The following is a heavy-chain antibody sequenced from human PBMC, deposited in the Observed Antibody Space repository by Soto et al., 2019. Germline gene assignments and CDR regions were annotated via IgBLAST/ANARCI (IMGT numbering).Heavy chain of an antibody. V-gene: IGHV4-59*01. J-gene: IGHJ6*02. CDR2: IYYSGST. Sequence: SETLSLTCTVSGGSISSYYWSWIRQPPGKGLEWIGYIYYSGSTNYNPSLKSRVTISVDTSKNQFSLRLSSVTAADTAVYYCARDGSSWYEDYYYGMDVWGQGTTVTVSS. CDR1: GGSISSYY. D-gene: IGHD6-13*01. CDR3: ARDGSSWYEDYYYGMDV.